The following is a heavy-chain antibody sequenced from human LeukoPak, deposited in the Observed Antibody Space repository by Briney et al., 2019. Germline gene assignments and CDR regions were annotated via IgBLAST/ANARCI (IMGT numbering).Heavy chain of an antibody. CDR1: GGSFSGYY. Sequence: SETLSLTCAVYGGSFSGYYWGWIRQPPGKGLEWIGEINHSGSTNYNPSLKSRVTISVDTSKNQFSLKLSSVTAADTAVYYCATERYDYIWGSYENWGQGTLVTVSS. V-gene: IGHV4-34*01. J-gene: IGHJ4*02. CDR2: INHSGST. D-gene: IGHD3-16*01. CDR3: ATERYDYIWGSYEN.